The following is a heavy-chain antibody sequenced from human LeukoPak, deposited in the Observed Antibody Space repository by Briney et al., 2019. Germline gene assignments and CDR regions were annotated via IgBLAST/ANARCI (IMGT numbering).Heavy chain of an antibody. V-gene: IGHV4-31*03. CDR2: IYYSGST. CDR3: ARGVVVVITDAFDI. Sequence: SETLSLTCTVSGGSISSGGYYWSWLRQHPGKGLEWIGYIYYSGSTYYNPSLKSRVTISVDTSKNQFSLKLSSVTAADTAVYYCARGVVVVITDAFDIWGQGTMVTVSS. D-gene: IGHD3-22*01. J-gene: IGHJ3*02. CDR1: GGSISSGGYY.